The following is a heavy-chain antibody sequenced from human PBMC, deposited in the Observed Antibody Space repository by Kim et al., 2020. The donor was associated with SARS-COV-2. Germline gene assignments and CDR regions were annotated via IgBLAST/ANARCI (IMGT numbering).Heavy chain of an antibody. J-gene: IGHJ4*02. Sequence: GGSLRLSCAASGFTFNFFGMHWVRQAPGKGLEWVAVILYDGSIEEYADSVKGRFTISRDNSKSTLYLQMNSLRADDTAVYFCGRGDDSTGYLDSWGQGPLVTVSS. CDR1: GFTFNFFG. CDR3: GRGDDSTGYLDS. D-gene: IGHD3-22*01. V-gene: IGHV3-33*01. CDR2: ILYDGSIE.